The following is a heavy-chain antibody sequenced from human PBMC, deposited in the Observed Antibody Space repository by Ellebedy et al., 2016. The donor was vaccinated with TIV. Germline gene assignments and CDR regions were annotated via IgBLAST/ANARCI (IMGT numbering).Heavy chain of an antibody. CDR3: ARGRGGVS. CDR2: ISTTNTI. CDR1: GFTFCNFG. Sequence: PGGSLRLSCEASGFTFCNFGMTGGRRATGKGLECFSYISTTNTIYYADSVKGRFTVSRDNAKNSLYLQMNSLRDEDTAVYYCARGRGGVSWGQGTLVTVSS. J-gene: IGHJ5*02. V-gene: IGHV3-48*02.